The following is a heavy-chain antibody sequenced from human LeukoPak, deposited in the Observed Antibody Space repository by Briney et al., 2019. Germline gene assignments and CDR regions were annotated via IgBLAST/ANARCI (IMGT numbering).Heavy chain of an antibody. CDR3: ARDVWTVVVVSDY. V-gene: IGHV3-7*01. J-gene: IGHJ4*02. CDR1: GFTFSSYW. D-gene: IGHD3-22*01. Sequence: ETGGALRLSCVAPGFTFSSYWMTRGRQAPGKGLEWLDNIKEDRSIQYYLDSVRGRFTISRDNAKTSVYLQLNSLRADDTAVYYCARDVWTVVVVSDYWGQGTLVTVSS. CDR2: IKEDRSIQ.